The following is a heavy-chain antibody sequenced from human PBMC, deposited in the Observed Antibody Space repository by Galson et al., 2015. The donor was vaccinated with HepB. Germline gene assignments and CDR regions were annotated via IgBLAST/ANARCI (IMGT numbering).Heavy chain of an antibody. D-gene: IGHD5-12*01. CDR2: IYYNGDT. Sequence: LSLTCSVSHGSINNYYWSWIRQSPGNRLGWIGYIYYNGDTTYNPSLGYRVGMSVDTSINQVSLWLTSVTAADTAVYYCARHPGRGSVGYAFDLWGQGTLVTVSA. CDR1: HGSINNYY. J-gene: IGHJ4*02. V-gene: IGHV4-59*08. CDR3: ARHPGRGSVGYAFDL.